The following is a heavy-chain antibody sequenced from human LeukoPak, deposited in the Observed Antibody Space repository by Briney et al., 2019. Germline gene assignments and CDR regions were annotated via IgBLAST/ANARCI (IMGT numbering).Heavy chain of an antibody. CDR1: GFTFSSYA. J-gene: IGHJ6*02. CDR2: ISGSGGST. D-gene: IGHD2-15*01. V-gene: IGHV3-23*01. CDR3: AKDEAHCSGGSCYAPYYYSMDV. Sequence: PGGSLRLSCAASGFTFSSYAMSWVRQAPGKGLEWVSAISGSGGSTYYADSVKGRFTISRDNAKNSLYLQMNSLRAEDTAVYYCAKDEAHCSGGSCYAPYYYSMDVWGQGTTVTVSS.